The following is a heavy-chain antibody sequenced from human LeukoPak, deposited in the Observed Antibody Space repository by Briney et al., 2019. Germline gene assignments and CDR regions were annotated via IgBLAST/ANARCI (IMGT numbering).Heavy chain of an antibody. V-gene: IGHV1-2*02. D-gene: IGHD5-12*01. J-gene: IGHJ4*02. Sequence: ASVKVSCKASGYTFTGYYMHWVRQAPGQGLEWMGWINPNSGGTNYAQKFQGRVTMTRDTSISTAYMELSRLRSDDTAVYYCARIPSRQGYSGYDVFDYWGQGTLVTVSS. CDR2: INPNSGGT. CDR3: ARIPSRQGYSGYDVFDY. CDR1: GYTFTGYY.